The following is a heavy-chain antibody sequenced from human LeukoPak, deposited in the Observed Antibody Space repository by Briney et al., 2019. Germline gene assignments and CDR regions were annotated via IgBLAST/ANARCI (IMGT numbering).Heavy chain of an antibody. D-gene: IGHD3-22*01. CDR2: ISGSGGST. J-gene: IGHJ4*02. CDR1: GFTFSSYA. Sequence: GASLRLSCAASGFTFSSYAMSWVRQAPGKGLEWVSAISGSGGSTYYADSVKGRFTISRDNSKNTLYLQMNSLRAEDTAVYHCAKVYYDSSGYFDYWGQGTLVTVSS. V-gene: IGHV3-23*01. CDR3: AKVYYDSSGYFDY.